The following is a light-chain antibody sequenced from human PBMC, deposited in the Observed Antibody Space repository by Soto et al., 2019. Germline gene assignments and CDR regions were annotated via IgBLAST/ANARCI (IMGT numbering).Light chain of an antibody. Sequence: EIVLTQSPATLSLSPGERATLSCRASQSISSYLAWYQHKPGQAPRLLIYDASNRATGIPARFSGSGSGTDFTLTISSLEPEEFAVYDCQQCSYWLTFGGGTKVE. J-gene: IGKJ4*01. CDR3: QQCSYWLT. V-gene: IGKV3-11*01. CDR2: DAS. CDR1: QSISSY.